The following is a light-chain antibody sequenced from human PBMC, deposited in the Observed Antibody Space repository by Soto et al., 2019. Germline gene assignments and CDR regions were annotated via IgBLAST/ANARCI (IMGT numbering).Light chain of an antibody. CDR1: QSVSSSY. V-gene: IGKV3-20*01. CDR2: GAS. CDR3: QQYGSSPPLT. J-gene: IGKJ1*01. Sequence: EIVLTQSPGTLSLSPGERATLSCRASQSVSSSYLAWYQQKPGQAPRLLIYGASSRATGIPDRFSGSGSGTDFTLTISRLEPEDFAVYYCQQYGSSPPLTFGQGTKVKIK.